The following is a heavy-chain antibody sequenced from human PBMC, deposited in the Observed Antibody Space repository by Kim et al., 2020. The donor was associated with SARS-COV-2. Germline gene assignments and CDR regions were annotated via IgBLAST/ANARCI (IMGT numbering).Heavy chain of an antibody. V-gene: IGHV4-31*03. CDR1: GGSISSGGYY. D-gene: IGHD1-26*01. J-gene: IGHJ4*02. Sequence: SETLSLTCTVSGGSISSGGYYWSWIRQHPGKGLEWIGYIYYSGSTYYNPSLKSRVTISVDTFKNQFSLKLSSVTAADTAVYYCASRYLSTFDYWGQGTLVTVSS. CDR3: ASRYLSTFDY. CDR2: IYYSGST.